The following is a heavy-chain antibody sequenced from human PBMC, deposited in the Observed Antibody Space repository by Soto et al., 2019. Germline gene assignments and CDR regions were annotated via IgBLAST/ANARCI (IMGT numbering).Heavy chain of an antibody. CDR2: IWYDGSYK. CDR1: GFTFSTYG. V-gene: IGHV3-33*01. CDR3: TRHGMDV. Sequence: QEQLVESGGGVVQPGRSLRLSCAASGFTFSTYGMHWVRQAPGKGLEWVAVIWYDGSYKFYADSVKGRFTISRDNSKNTLYLQMNSLRAEDTAVYYCTRHGMDVWSQGTTVTVSS. J-gene: IGHJ6*02.